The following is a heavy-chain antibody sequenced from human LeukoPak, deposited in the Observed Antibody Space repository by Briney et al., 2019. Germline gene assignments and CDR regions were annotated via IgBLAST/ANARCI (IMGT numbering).Heavy chain of an antibody. D-gene: IGHD3-10*01. CDR1: GGSSTNYF. J-gene: IGHJ5*02. CDR2: INRSAST. CDR3: ARDSGTTGEVKFDP. V-gene: IGHV4-34*01. Sequence: SETLSLTCVLYGGSSTNYFWSWIRQPPGKGLEWIGEINRSASTNYNPSLKSRVTISIDTSKNQFSLKVTSVTAADTAVYYCARDSGTTGEVKFDPWGQGTLVTVSS.